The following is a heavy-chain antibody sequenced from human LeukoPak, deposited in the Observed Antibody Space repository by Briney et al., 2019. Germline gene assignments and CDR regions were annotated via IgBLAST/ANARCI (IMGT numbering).Heavy chain of an antibody. CDR3: AKGSITMMVAVITPGYFDY. CDR2: ISGTGGST. V-gene: IGHV3-23*01. Sequence: GGSLRLSCAASGFTFSSYAMSWVRQAPGKGLEWVSGISGTGGSTFYADSVKGRFTISRDNSKNTLYLQMDSLRAEDTAVYYCAKGSITMMVAVITPGYFDYWGQGTLVAVSS. J-gene: IGHJ4*02. CDR1: GFTFSSYA. D-gene: IGHD3-22*01.